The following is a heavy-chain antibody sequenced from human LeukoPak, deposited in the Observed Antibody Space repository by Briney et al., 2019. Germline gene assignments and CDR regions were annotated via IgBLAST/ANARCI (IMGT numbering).Heavy chain of an antibody. CDR3: AKVSLNMVNDAFDI. D-gene: IGHD4/OR15-4a*01. CDR1: GFTFSNYW. CDR2: IKQDGNEK. V-gene: IGHV3-7*01. Sequence: PGGSLRLSCAASGFTFSNYWMSWVRQAPGKGLEWVANIKQDGNEKYYVDSVKGRFTISRDNAKNSLDLQMNSLRAEDTAMYYCAKVSLNMVNDAFDIWGQGTMVSVSS. J-gene: IGHJ3*02.